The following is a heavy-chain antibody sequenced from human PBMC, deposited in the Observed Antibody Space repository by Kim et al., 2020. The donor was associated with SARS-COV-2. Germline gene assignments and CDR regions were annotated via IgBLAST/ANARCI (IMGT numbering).Heavy chain of an antibody. CDR1: GYTFTNYG. CDR2: ISGYNGNT. Sequence: ASVKVSCKASGYTFTNYGINWVRQAPGQGLEWMGWISGYNGNTNYAQKVQGRVTMTTDTSTSTVYMELRSLRSDDTAVYYCARLDFYGSGSYSFDYWGQGTLVTVSS. D-gene: IGHD3-10*01. J-gene: IGHJ4*02. V-gene: IGHV1-18*01. CDR3: ARLDFYGSGSYSFDY.